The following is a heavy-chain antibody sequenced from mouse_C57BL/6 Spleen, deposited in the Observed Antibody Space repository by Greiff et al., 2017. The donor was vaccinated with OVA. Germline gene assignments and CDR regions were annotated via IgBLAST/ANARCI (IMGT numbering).Heavy chain of an antibody. V-gene: IGHV1-4*01. J-gene: IGHJ3*01. CDR3: ARSGTGAWFAY. Sequence: QVQLKESGAELARPGASVKMSCKASGYTFTSYTMHWVKQRPGQGLEWIGNITPSSGYTKYNQKFKDKATLTADKSSSTAYMQLSSLTSEYSAVYYCARSGTGAWFAYWGQGTLVTVSA. D-gene: IGHD4-1*01. CDR2: ITPSSGYT. CDR1: GYTFTSYT.